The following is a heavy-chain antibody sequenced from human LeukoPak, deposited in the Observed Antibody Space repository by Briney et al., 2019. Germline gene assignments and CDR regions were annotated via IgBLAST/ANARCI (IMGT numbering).Heavy chain of an antibody. CDR2: IYYSGST. D-gene: IGHD6-19*01. Sequence: PSETLSLTCTVSGGSIISYSWSWIRQPPGKGLEWIGYIYYSGSTNYNPSLKSRVTISVDTSKNQFSLKLSSVTAADTAVYYCAGASSGWYGIDYWGQGTLVTASS. J-gene: IGHJ4*02. CDR3: AGASSGWYGIDY. V-gene: IGHV4-59*01. CDR1: GGSIISYS.